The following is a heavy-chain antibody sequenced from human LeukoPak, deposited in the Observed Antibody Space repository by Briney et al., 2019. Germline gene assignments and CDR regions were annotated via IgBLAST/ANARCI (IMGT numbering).Heavy chain of an antibody. J-gene: IGHJ4*02. CDR2: IWYDGSNK. CDR1: GFTFSSCG. V-gene: IGHV3-33*06. CDR3: AKDAAGSSSWANY. Sequence: GGSLRLSSAASGFTFSSCGMHWVRQAPGKELEWVAVIWYDGSNKYYADSVKGRFTISRDNSKNTLSLQMNSLRAEDTAVYYCAKDAAGSSSWANYWGQGALVTVSS. D-gene: IGHD6-13*01.